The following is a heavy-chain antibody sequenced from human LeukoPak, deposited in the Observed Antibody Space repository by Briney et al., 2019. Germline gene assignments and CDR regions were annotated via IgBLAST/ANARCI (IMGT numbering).Heavy chain of an antibody. CDR3: ATAGLVIVGILFDY. CDR2: FDPEDGET. D-gene: IGHD3-9*01. J-gene: IGHJ4*02. Sequence: ASVNVSCKVSGYTLTELSMHGVRQAPGKGRDGMGGFDPEDGETIYAQTFKGRVTMTEDKSTDTAYMELSSLRSEDTAVYYCATAGLVIVGILFDYWGQGTLVTVSS. V-gene: IGHV1-24*01. CDR1: GYTLTELS.